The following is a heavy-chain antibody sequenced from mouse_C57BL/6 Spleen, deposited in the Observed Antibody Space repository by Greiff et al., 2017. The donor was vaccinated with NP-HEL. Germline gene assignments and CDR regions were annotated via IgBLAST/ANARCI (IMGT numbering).Heavy chain of an antibody. D-gene: IGHD1-1*01. CDR3: APNYYGSSYVSFDY. CDR1: GYTFTSYW. J-gene: IGHJ2*01. CDR2: IDPSDSYT. Sequence: QVQLQQPGAELVRPGTSVKLSCKASGYTFTSYWMHWVKQRPGQGLEWIGVIDPSDSYTNYNQKFKGKATLTVDTSSSTADMQLSSLTSEDSAVYYWAPNYYGSSYVSFDYWGQGTTLTVSS. V-gene: IGHV1-59*01.